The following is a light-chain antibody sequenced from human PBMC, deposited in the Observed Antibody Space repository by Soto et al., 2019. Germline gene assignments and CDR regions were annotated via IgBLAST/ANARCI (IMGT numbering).Light chain of an antibody. J-gene: IGKJ1*01. CDR1: QSLLHSNGYNY. V-gene: IGKV2-28*01. CDR3: MQGLQTPPT. Sequence: EMVITSSPLALPFTHGKPASISCRSSQSLLHSNGYNYLDWYLQKPGQSPQLLIYLGVDRASGVPDRFSGSGSGTDFTLKISRVEAEDVGVYYCMQGLQTPPTCGQGTRWIS. CDR2: LGV.